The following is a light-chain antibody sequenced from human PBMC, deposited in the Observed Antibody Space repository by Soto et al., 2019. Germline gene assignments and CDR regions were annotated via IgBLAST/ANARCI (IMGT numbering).Light chain of an antibody. CDR2: EGS. CDR1: SSDVGSCDV. Sequence: QSVLTPPSSLSGSPGQSLTISCTGTSSDVGSCDVVSWYQQHPGKVPKLLISEGSKRPSGVSNRFSGSKSGNTASLTISGLQAEDEADYYCSSYVGSNTYVFGTGTKVTGL. CDR3: SSYVGSNTYV. V-gene: IGLV2-23*01. J-gene: IGLJ1*01.